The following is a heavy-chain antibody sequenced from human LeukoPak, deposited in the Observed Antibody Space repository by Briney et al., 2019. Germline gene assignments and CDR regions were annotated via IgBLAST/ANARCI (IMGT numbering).Heavy chain of an antibody. CDR2: ISGGGGST. V-gene: IGHV3-23*01. CDR3: ARRGTGHGMDV. Sequence: GGSLRLSCAASGFTFSSYAMSWVRQAPGKGLEWVSAISGGGGSTYYADSVRGLFTFSRDNSKNTLYLQMNSLRAEDTAVYYCARRGTGHGMDVWGQGTTVIVSS. CDR1: GFTFSSYA. J-gene: IGHJ6*02. D-gene: IGHD1-1*01.